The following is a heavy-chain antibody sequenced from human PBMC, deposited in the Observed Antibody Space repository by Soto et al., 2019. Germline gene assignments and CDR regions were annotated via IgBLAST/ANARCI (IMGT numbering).Heavy chain of an antibody. J-gene: IGHJ4*02. CDR1: GGSISSSSYY. D-gene: IGHD3-22*01. CDR3: AILFHCLTTAGYFSY. V-gene: IGHV4-39*01. Sequence: PSETLSLTCTVSGGSISSSSYYWGWIRQPPGKGLEWIGSIYYSGKTYYNPSLKSRVTISVDTSKNQFSLKLSSVTAADTSVYYCAILFHCLTTAGYFSYCGQGTLVLVSA. CDR2: IYYSGKT.